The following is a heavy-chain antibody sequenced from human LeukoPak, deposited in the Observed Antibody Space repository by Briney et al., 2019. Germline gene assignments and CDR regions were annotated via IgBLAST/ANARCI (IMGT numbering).Heavy chain of an antibody. D-gene: IGHD3-22*01. Sequence: SVKVSCKASGYTFTSYYMHWVRQAPGQGFEWMGGITPIFGTANFAQKFQGRVSITADESTSTAFMELSSLRSEDTAVYYCAREWGLESSGYYYAYWGQGTLVTVSS. CDR3: AREWGLESSGYYYAY. V-gene: IGHV1-69*13. CDR2: ITPIFGTA. CDR1: GYTFTSYY. J-gene: IGHJ4*02.